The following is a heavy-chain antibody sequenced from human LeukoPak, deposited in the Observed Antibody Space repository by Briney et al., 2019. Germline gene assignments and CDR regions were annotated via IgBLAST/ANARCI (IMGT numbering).Heavy chain of an antibody. CDR1: GYTFTSYG. Sequence: ASVEVSCKASGYTFTSYGISWVRQAPGQGLEWMGWISAYNGNTNYAQKLQGRVTMTRDTSTSTVYMELSSLRSEDTAVYYCARTTSDGTGFDYWGQGTLVTVSS. CDR2: ISAYNGNT. V-gene: IGHV1-18*01. D-gene: IGHD1-1*01. CDR3: ARTTSDGTGFDY. J-gene: IGHJ4*02.